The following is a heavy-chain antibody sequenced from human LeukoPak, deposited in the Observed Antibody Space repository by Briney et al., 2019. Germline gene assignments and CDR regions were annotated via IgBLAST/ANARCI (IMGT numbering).Heavy chain of an antibody. Sequence: GGSLRLSCAASGFTFSSYWIHWVRQAPGKGLEWVSRINNDGRSATYADSVKGRFTVSRDNTENTVYLQMTSLSPDDTAVYYCAGDWSDYGEDYWGQGTLVTVSS. CDR3: AGDWSDYGEDY. V-gene: IGHV3-74*01. J-gene: IGHJ4*02. CDR2: INNDGRSA. D-gene: IGHD4-17*01. CDR1: GFTFSSYW.